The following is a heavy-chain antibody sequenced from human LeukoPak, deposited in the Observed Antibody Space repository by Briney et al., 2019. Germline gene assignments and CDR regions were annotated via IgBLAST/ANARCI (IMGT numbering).Heavy chain of an antibody. V-gene: IGHV3-48*02. Sequence: GGSLRLSCAASGFTFSSHNMNWIRQAPGKGLEWISYISVSSSTIYYADSVKGRFTISRDNAKSSLYLQMNSLRDEDTAVYFCATTLFLADRGHIPAADFFPDYWGQGTLVTVSS. CDR3: ATTLFLADRGHIPAADFFPDY. D-gene: IGHD6-13*01. CDR2: ISVSSSTI. CDR1: GFTFSSHN. J-gene: IGHJ4*02.